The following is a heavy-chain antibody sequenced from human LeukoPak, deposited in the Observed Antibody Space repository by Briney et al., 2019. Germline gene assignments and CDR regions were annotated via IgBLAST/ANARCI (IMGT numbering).Heavy chain of an antibody. J-gene: IGHJ5*02. V-gene: IGHV4-59*01. CDR3: ARAGSSSWPNWFDP. CDR1: GGSISHYY. D-gene: IGHD6-13*01. CDR2: IYYSGST. Sequence: PSETLSLTCTVSGGSISHYYWGWIRQPPGKGLEWIGYIYYSGSTNYNPSLKSRVTISVDTSKNQFSLKLSSVTAADTAVYYCARAGSSSWPNWFDPWGQGTLVTVSS.